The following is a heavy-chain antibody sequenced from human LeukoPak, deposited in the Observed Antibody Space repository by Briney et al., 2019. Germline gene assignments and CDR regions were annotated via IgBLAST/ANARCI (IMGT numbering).Heavy chain of an antibody. CDR1: GYTFTSYV. J-gene: IGHJ4*02. CDR3: ARARYYYDSSGYSNDY. Sequence: GASVKVSCKASGYTFTSYVMNWVRQAPGQGLEWMGIINPSGGSTSYVQKFQGRVTMTRDTSTSTVYMELSSLRSEDTAVYYCARARYYYDSSGYSNDYWGQGTLVTVSS. V-gene: IGHV1-46*01. CDR2: INPSGGST. D-gene: IGHD3-22*01.